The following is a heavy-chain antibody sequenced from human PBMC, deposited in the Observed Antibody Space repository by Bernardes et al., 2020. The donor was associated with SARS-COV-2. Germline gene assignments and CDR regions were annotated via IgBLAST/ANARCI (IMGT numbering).Heavy chain of an antibody. V-gene: IGHV4-39*01. CDR1: GGSISTSLYL. J-gene: IGHJ2*01. CDR3: VTLTPQRYFNL. Sequence: SETLSLTCTVSGGSISTSLYLWGWIRQSPGKGLEWIGSTYSSGSTFYSPSFRSRVTISIDTSKNQFSLNLNSVTAADTAVYYCVTLTPQRYFNLWGRGTLVTVSS. CDR2: TYSSGST.